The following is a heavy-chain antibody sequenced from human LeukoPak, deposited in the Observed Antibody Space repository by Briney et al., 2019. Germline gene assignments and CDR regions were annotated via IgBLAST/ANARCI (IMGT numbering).Heavy chain of an antibody. Sequence: GGSLRLSCGASGFTFSSYSMNWVRQAPGKGLEWVSGISGSGGSTYVADSVKGRFTVSRDNSKNTLYLQMNSLRADDTAVYYCAKDRPTVYSSSWLHFLDSWGQGTLVTVSS. D-gene: IGHD6-13*01. CDR2: ISGSGGST. V-gene: IGHV3-23*01. CDR3: AKDRPTVYSSSWLHFLDS. CDR1: GFTFSSYS. J-gene: IGHJ4*02.